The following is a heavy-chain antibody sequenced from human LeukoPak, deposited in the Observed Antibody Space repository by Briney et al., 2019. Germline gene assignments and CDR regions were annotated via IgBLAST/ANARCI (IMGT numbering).Heavy chain of an antibody. J-gene: IGHJ6*02. CDR3: ARRNAMDV. V-gene: IGHV3-7*03. Sequence: GGSLRLSCAASGFTFSNYWMTWVRQAPGKGLEWVANINRDGSERYYVDSVKGRFTISRDDAKSSLYLQMNSLRAEDTAAYYCARRNAMDVWGQGTTVTVSS. CDR2: INRDGSER. CDR1: GFTFSNYW.